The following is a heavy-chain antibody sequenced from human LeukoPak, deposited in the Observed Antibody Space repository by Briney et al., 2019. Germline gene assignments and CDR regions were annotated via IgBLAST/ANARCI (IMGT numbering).Heavy chain of an antibody. CDR1: GYSFTSYW. CDR2: IYPGDSDT. V-gene: IGHV5-51*01. J-gene: IGHJ6*02. Sequence: GESLKISCKGSGYSFTSYWIGWVRQMPGKGLEWMGIIYPGDSDTRYSPSFQGQVTISADKSISTAYLQWSTLKASDTAIYFCAMPTMSYYSALDVWGQGTTVTVSS. D-gene: IGHD5-12*01. CDR3: AMPTMSYYSALDV.